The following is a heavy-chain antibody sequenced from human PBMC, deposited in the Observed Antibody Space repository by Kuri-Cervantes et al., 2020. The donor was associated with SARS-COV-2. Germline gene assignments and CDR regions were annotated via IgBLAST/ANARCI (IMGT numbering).Heavy chain of an antibody. CDR1: GYTFTYYG. CDR3: ARAYTPGYSYAIDY. Sequence: ASVMVSCKASGYTFTYYGINWVRQAPGQGLEWMGWISADNGKTNYAQKVQGRVTMTTDTSTSTAYMELRSLRSDDTAVYYCARAYTPGYSYAIDYWGQGTLVTVSS. CDR2: ISADNGKT. V-gene: IGHV1-18*04. J-gene: IGHJ4*02. D-gene: IGHD5-18*01.